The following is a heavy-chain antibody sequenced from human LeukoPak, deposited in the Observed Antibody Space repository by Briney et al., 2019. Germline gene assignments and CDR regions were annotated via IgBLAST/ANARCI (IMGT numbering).Heavy chain of an antibody. V-gene: IGHV3-48*01. D-gene: IGHD6-19*01. Sequence: PGGSLRLSCAASGFTFSSYSMNWVRQAPGKGLEWVSYISSSSSTIYYADSVKGRFTISRDNAKNSLYLQMNSLRAEDTAVYYCAREGSSGKFDYWGQGTLVTVSS. CDR3: AREGSSGKFDY. CDR1: GFTFSSYS. CDR2: ISSSSSTI. J-gene: IGHJ4*02.